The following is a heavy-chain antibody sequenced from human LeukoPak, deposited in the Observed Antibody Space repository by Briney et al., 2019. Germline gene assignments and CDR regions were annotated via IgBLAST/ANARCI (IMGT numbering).Heavy chain of an antibody. J-gene: IGHJ3*02. D-gene: IGHD2-2*01. Sequence: GGSLRLSCAASGFTFRSYSMNWVRQAPGKGLEWVSSISSSSSYIYYADSVKGRFTISRDNAKNSLYLQMNSLRAEDTAVYYCASGIVVPAAIYAFDIWGQGTMVTVCS. V-gene: IGHV3-21*01. CDR1: GFTFRSYS. CDR2: ISSSSSYI. CDR3: ASGIVVPAAIYAFDI.